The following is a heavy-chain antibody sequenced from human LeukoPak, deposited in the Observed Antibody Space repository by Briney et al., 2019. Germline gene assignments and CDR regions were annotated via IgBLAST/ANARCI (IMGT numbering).Heavy chain of an antibody. Sequence: GGSLRLSCAASGFTFSDYWMHWVRQAPGKGLEWVSYISRSSSTIYYADSVKGRFTISRDNAKNSLYLQMNSLRAEDTAVYYCARAKRNGFDIWGQGTMVTVSS. V-gene: IGHV3-48*01. CDR2: ISRSSSTI. J-gene: IGHJ3*02. CDR1: GFTFSDYW. CDR3: ARAKRNGFDI.